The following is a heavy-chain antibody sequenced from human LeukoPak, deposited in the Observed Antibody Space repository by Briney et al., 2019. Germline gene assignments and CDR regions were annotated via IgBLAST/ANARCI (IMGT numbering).Heavy chain of an antibody. CDR2: ISSSSSYI. D-gene: IGHD4-17*01. CDR3: ATMNGDAAFLDFDP. J-gene: IGHJ5*02. Sequence: PSETLSLTCTVSGYSISSGYYWGWIRQPPGKGLEWVSSISSSSSYIYYADSVKGRFTISRDNAKNSLYLQMNSLRAEDTAVYYCATMNGDAAFLDFDPWGQGTLVTVSS. CDR1: GYSISSGYY. V-gene: IGHV3-21*01.